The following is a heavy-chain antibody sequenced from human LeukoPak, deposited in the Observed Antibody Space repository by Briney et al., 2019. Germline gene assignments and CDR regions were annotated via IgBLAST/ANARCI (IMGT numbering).Heavy chain of an antibody. CDR3: ARAGGYGSGSYI. CDR2: ICNSGST. Sequence: SETLSLTCTVSGGSISSYYWSWIRQPPRKELEWIGYICNSGSTNYNPSLKSRVTISVDTSKNQFSLKLSSVTAADTAVYYCARAGGYGSGSYIWGQGTLVTVSS. CDR1: GGSISSYY. V-gene: IGHV4-59*01. J-gene: IGHJ4*02. D-gene: IGHD3-10*01.